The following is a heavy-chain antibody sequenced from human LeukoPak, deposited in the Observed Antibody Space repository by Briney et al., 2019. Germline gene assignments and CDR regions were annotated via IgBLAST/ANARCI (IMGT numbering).Heavy chain of an antibody. V-gene: IGHV1-2*04. D-gene: IGHD6-13*01. CDR3: ARSGKQQLTPFDY. CDR2: INPNSGGT. J-gene: IGHJ4*02. Sequence: ASVKVSCKASGYTFTSYYMHWVRQAPGQGLEWMGWINPNSGGTNYAQKFQGWVTMTRDTSISTAYMELSRLRSDDTAVYYCARSGKQQLTPFDYWGQGTLVTVSS. CDR1: GYTFTSYY.